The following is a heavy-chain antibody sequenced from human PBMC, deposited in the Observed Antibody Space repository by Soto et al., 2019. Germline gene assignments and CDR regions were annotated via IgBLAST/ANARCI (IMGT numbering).Heavy chain of an antibody. J-gene: IGHJ6*03. D-gene: IGHD1-26*01. CDR1: GFTFSSYA. CDR2: ISSNGGST. Sequence: EVQLVESGGGLVQPGGSLRLSCAASGFTFSSYAMHWVRQAPGKGLEYVSAISSNGGSTYYANSVKGRFTISRDNSKNTLYLQMGSLRAEDRAVYYCARDVLGGRYSMDVWGQGTTVTVSS. V-gene: IGHV3-64*01. CDR3: ARDVLGGRYSMDV.